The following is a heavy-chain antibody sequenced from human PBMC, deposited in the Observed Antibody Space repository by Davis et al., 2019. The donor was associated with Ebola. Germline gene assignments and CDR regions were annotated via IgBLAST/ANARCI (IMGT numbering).Heavy chain of an antibody. D-gene: IGHD4-17*01. CDR3: ARDRFYGDTDY. V-gene: IGHV1-18*01. J-gene: IGHJ4*02. CDR1: GYTFTSYG. Sequence: ASVTVSCKASGYTFTSYGISSVRQAPGQGLEWMGWISAYNGNTNYAQKLQGRVTMTTDTSTSTAYMELRSLRSDDTAVYYCARDRFYGDTDYWGQGTLVTVSS. CDR2: ISAYNGNT.